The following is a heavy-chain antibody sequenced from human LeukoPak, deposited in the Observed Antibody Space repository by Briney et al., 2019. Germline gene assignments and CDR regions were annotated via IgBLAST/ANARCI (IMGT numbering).Heavy chain of an antibody. CDR3: ARGIVVVTAIGDY. J-gene: IGHJ4*02. CDR2: IYYSGST. D-gene: IGHD2-21*02. CDR1: GGSISSSSYY. V-gene: IGHV4-39*07. Sequence: PSETLSLTCTVSGGSISSSSYYWGWIRQPPGTGLEWIGSIYYSGSTYYNPSLKSRVTISVDTSKNQFSLKLSSVTAADTAVYYCARGIVVVTAIGDYWGQGTLVTVSS.